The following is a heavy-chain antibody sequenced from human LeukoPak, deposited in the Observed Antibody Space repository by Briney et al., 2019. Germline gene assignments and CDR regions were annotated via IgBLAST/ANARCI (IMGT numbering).Heavy chain of an antibody. J-gene: IGHJ3*01. CDR1: VYTFTDHT. Sequence: ASVKVSCAASVYTFTDHTIHWVRHAPGQGLEWMGWINPIIGTTNYAKRFEGRLTVTRDTSINTVFMELSSLNPDDTAVFYCARRYDSRGPVTFDFWGQGTLVTVSS. CDR3: ARRYDSRGPVTFDF. CDR2: INPIIGTT. V-gene: IGHV1-2*02. D-gene: IGHD3-22*01.